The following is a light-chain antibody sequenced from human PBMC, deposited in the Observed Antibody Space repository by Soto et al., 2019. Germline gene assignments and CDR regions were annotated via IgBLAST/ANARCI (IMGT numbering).Light chain of an antibody. CDR2: AAS. Sequence: ETVLTQSPGTLSLSPGERATLSCRASPSVSSSYLAWYQQKPGQAPRLLIYAASSRAAGIPDRFSGSGSGTDFTLAISRLEPEDFAVYYCQQYWNSQGTCGHGTKVEIK. V-gene: IGKV3-20*01. CDR1: PSVSSSY. J-gene: IGKJ1*01. CDR3: QQYWNSQGT.